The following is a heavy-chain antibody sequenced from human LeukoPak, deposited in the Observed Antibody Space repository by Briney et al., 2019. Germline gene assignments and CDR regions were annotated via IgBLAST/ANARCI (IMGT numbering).Heavy chain of an antibody. J-gene: IGHJ4*02. CDR3: ARVESSSSYFDY. CDR1: GGSISSSTYY. Sequence: MASETLSLTCTVSGGSISSSTYYWGWIRQPPGKGLEWIGSIYYSGSTYYNPSLKSRVTISVDTSKNQFSLKLSSVTAADTAVYYCARVESSSSYFDYWGQGTLVTVSS. D-gene: IGHD6-6*01. CDR2: IYYSGST. V-gene: IGHV4-39*07.